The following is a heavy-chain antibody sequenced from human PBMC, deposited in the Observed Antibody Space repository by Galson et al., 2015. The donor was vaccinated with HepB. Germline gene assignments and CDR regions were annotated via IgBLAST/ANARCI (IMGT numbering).Heavy chain of an antibody. CDR1: GFTFSSYW. D-gene: IGHD3-16*01. Sequence: SLRLSCAASGFTFSSYWMSWVRQAPGKGLEWVANIKQDGSEKYYVDSVKGRFTISRDNAKNSLYLQMNSLRAEDTAVYYCARGRSVRTYYFDYWGQGTLVTVSS. CDR3: ARGRSVRTYYFDY. V-gene: IGHV3-7*01. J-gene: IGHJ4*02. CDR2: IKQDGSEK.